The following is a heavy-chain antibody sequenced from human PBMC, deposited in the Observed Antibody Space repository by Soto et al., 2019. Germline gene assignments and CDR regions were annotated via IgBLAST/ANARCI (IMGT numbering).Heavy chain of an antibody. CDR3: ARQRRIPTLSYYYGMDV. J-gene: IGHJ6*02. Sequence: PSETLSLTCTVSGGSISSGGYYWSWIRQHPGKGLEWIGYIYYSGSTYYNPSLKSRVTISVDTPKNQFSLKLSSVTAADTAVYYCARQRRIPTLSYYYGMDVWGQGTTVTVSS. CDR2: IYYSGST. CDR1: GGSISSGGYY. D-gene: IGHD4-17*01. V-gene: IGHV4-31*03.